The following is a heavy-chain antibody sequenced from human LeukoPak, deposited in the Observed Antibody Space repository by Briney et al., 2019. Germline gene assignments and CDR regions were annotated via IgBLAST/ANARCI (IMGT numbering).Heavy chain of an antibody. V-gene: IGHV3-53*01. CDR2: IYSSGST. D-gene: IGHD5-18*01. J-gene: IGHJ4*02. Sequence: GILRLSCAASGFTVSNNYMNWVRQAPGKGLEWVSVIYSSGSTYYADSVKGRFTISRHNSKNTLYLQMNSLRAEDTAVYYCTRDFSGYTYGPDYWGQGTLVTVSS. CDR3: TRDFSGYTYGPDY. CDR1: GFTVSNNY.